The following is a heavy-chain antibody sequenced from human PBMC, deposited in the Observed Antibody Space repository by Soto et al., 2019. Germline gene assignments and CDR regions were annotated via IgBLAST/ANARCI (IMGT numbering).Heavy chain of an antibody. J-gene: IGHJ4*02. V-gene: IGHV4-34*01. CDR2: INHSGST. D-gene: IGHD4-4*01. Sequence: QVQLQQWGAGLLKPSETLSLTCAVYGGSFSGYYWSWIRQPPGKGLEWIGEINHSGSTNYNPFLKSRVTISVDTSKNQFSLKLSSVTAADTAVYYCAISSTVTWSYWGQGTLVTVSS. CDR3: AISSTVTWSY. CDR1: GGSFSGYY.